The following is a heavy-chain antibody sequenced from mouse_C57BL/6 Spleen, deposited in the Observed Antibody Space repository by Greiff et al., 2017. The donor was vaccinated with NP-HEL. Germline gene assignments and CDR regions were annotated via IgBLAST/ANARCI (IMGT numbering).Heavy chain of an antibody. D-gene: IGHD1-1*02. CDR1: GYTFTSYW. Sequence: QVQLQQPGAELVMPGASVKLSCKASGYTFTSYWMHWVKQRPGQGLEWIGEIDPSDSYTNYNQKFKGKSTLTVDKSSSTAYMQLSSLTSEDSAVYDWARGGGTAWFAYWGQGTLVTVSA. CDR3: ARGGGTAWFAY. J-gene: IGHJ3*01. V-gene: IGHV1-69*01. CDR2: IDPSDSYT.